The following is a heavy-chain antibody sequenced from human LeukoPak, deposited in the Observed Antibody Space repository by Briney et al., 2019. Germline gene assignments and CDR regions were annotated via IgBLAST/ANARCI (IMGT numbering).Heavy chain of an antibody. D-gene: IGHD3-16*01. J-gene: IGHJ4*02. CDR3: ARGDYHHDY. Sequence: GGSLRLSCAASGFSFSSYSMNWVRQAPGKGLEWVSYISGSSSTIFSADSVKGRFTISRDNAKNSLYLQMNSLRAEDTAVYYCARGDYHHDYWGQGTLVTVSS. V-gene: IGHV3-48*01. CDR1: GFSFSSYS. CDR2: ISGSSSTI.